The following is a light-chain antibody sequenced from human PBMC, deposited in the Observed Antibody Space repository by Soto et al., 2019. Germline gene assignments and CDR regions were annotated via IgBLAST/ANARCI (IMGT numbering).Light chain of an antibody. Sequence: DIQMTQSPSTLSASVGDRVTIACRASQNIGDWLAWYQQKPGKAPNLLIYKASTLESGVPSRFSGSGSGKEFPLAISSLQPEDFATYYCQQYNNLYTFGGGTKVEI. CDR2: KAS. CDR1: QNIGDW. CDR3: QQYNNLYT. J-gene: IGKJ4*01. V-gene: IGKV1-5*03.